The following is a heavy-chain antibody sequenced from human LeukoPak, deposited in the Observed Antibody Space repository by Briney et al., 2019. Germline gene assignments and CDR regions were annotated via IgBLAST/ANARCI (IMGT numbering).Heavy chain of an antibody. CDR3: ARDPTVITSSRITVFGVVESPYNWFDP. D-gene: IGHD3-3*01. J-gene: IGHJ5*02. V-gene: IGHV1-46*01. Sequence: ASVKVSCKASGYTFTGYWIHWVRQVPGQGLEWMGMINPSGGSTTYAQKFQGRVTMTRDTSTWAVYMEMSSLRSEDTAVYYCARDPTVITSSRITVFGVVESPYNWFDPWGQGTLVTVSS. CDR1: GYTFTGYW. CDR2: INPSGGST.